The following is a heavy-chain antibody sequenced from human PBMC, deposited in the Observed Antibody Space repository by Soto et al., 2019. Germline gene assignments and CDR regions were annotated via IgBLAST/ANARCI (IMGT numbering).Heavy chain of an antibody. CDR1: GYTFTSYG. Sequence: GASVKVSCKASGYTFTSYGISWVRQAPGQGLEWMGWISGYNGDKEYAPKVQGRVTMTTDTLTRTAYMELRSLRSDDTAVYYCARYQHQLAQHYYGMDVWGQGTTATVSS. V-gene: IGHV1-18*04. CDR2: ISGYNGDK. J-gene: IGHJ6*02. CDR3: ARYQHQLAQHYYGMDV. D-gene: IGHD1-1*01.